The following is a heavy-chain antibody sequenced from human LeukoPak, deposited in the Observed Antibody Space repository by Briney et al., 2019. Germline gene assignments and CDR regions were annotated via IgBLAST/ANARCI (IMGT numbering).Heavy chain of an antibody. CDR3: AREPPGELPTDY. CDR2: INPNSGGT. CDR1: GYTFTGSY. D-gene: IGHD1-26*01. J-gene: IGHJ4*02. Sequence: ASVKVSCKPSGYTFTGSYMHWVRQAPGQGVGWMGWINPNSGGTNYAQKFQGRVTMTRDTSISTAYMELSRLRSDDTAVYYCAREPPGELPTDYWGQGTLVTVSS. V-gene: IGHV1-2*02.